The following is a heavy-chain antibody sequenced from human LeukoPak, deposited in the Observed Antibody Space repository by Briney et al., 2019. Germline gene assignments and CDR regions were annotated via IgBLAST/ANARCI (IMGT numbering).Heavy chain of an antibody. CDR2: ISSSSSYI. CDR3: ARVPEQRHWNFDY. D-gene: IGHD6-25*01. CDR1: GFTFSSYS. J-gene: IGHJ4*02. Sequence: GGSLRLSCAASGFTFSSYSMNWVRQAPGKGLEWVSSISSSSSYIYYADSVKGRLTISRDNAKNSLYLQMNSPRAEDTAVYYCARVPEQRHWNFDYWGQGTLVTVSS. V-gene: IGHV3-21*01.